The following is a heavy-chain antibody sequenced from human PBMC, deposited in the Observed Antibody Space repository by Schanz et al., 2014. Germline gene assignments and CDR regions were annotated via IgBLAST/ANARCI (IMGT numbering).Heavy chain of an antibody. CDR2: ISPYNGHT. CDR1: GYSFTKYG. V-gene: IGHV1-18*01. J-gene: IGHJ3*02. Sequence: QVQLVQSGSEVKKPGDSVKVSCETSGYSFTKYGINWVRQAPGQGLEWMGWISPYNGHTEYGKKFQGRFTMTTDTSTTTAYLELRSLTSDDTALFYCARGLHYDVERSFRAYDTYAIWSHCTKVAVSP. CDR3: ARGLHYDVERSFRAYDTYAI. D-gene: IGHD3-10*02.